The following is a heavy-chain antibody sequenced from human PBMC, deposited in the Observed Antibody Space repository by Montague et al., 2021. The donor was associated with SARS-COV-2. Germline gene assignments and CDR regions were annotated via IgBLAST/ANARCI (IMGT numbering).Heavy chain of an antibody. D-gene: IGHD6-13*01. CDR1: GDSISTSTW. J-gene: IGHJ6*02. V-gene: IGHV4-4*02. Sequence: SETLSLTCRVSGDSISTSTWWTWVRQTLGKGLELIGEIFHSGTINYNPSLKSLVSISVDKTNNHSSLRLSSLIAADTAVYYCATLSRRTAAGTRDYFGLDVWGQGTMVAVSS. CDR3: ATLSRRTAAGTRDYFGLDV. CDR2: IFHSGTI.